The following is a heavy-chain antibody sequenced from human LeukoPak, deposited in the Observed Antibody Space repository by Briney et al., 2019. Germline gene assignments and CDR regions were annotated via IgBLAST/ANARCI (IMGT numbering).Heavy chain of an antibody. J-gene: IGHJ4*02. V-gene: IGHV3-48*03. CDR1: GFTFRTSE. Sequence: GGSLRLSCAASGFTFRTSEMNWVRQAPGKGLEWVSYISSSGSNIYYADSVKGRFTISRDNAKNSLYLQMNSLRVEDTAVYYCARADMATITIDYWGQGTLVTVSS. CDR2: ISSSGSNI. D-gene: IGHD5-24*01. CDR3: ARADMATITIDY.